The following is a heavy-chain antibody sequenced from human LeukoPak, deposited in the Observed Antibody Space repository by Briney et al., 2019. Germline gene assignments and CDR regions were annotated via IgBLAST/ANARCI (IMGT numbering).Heavy chain of an antibody. D-gene: IGHD6-13*01. CDR3: ARVGRYSSSWSLLGYYYYYIDV. V-gene: IGHV3-7*01. Sequence: GALRLSCAASGFTFSSYGMHGVRQAPGKGLEWVANIKQDGSEKYYVDSVKGRFTISRDNAKNSLYLQMNSLRAEDTAVYYCARVGRYSSSWSLLGYYYYYIDVWGKRTTVTVSS. CDR1: GFTFSSYG. J-gene: IGHJ6*03. CDR2: IKQDGSEK.